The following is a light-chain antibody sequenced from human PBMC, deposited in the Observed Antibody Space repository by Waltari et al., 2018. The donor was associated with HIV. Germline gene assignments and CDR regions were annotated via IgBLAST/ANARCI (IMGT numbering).Light chain of an antibody. J-gene: IGLJ3*02. CDR3: QVWDSNSDHWV. CDR2: DDS. Sequence: SYVLTQPPSVSVAPGTTARVSCGGYDIGSKTVHWYQQKPGQAPVLVSFDDSDRPSGIPERFSGSNSVNTATLTISRVEAGDEADYYCQVWDSNSDHWVFGGGTKLTVL. CDR1: DIGSKT. V-gene: IGLV3-21*01.